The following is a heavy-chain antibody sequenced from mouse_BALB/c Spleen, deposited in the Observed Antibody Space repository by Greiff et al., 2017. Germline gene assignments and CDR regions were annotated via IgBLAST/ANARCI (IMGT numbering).Heavy chain of an antibody. Sequence: EVKLVESGAELVKPGASVKLSCTVSGFNIKDTYMHWVKQRPEQGLEWIGRIDPANGNTKYDPKFQGKATITADTSSNTAYLQLSSLTSEDTAVYYCARSTTARATYFDVWGAGTTVTVSS. CDR1: GFNIKDTY. D-gene: IGHD3-2*01. J-gene: IGHJ1*01. V-gene: IGHV14-3*02. CDR3: ARSTTARATYFDV. CDR2: IDPANGNT.